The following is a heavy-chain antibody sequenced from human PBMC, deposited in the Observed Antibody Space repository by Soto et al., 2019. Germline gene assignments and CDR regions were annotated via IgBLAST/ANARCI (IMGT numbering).Heavy chain of an antibody. CDR2: VNPGGNT. CDR3: ARGVGDEIQVWLGNHYYNGLDV. CDR1: GGSFRGYY. Sequence: SETLSLTCAFYGGSFRGYYWTLIRQPPGKGLEWIGEVNPGGNTNYNASLKSRVIISVDKSKNQISLKLSSVTVADTAVYHCARGVGDEIQVWLGNHYYNGLDVWGQGTTVTV. V-gene: IGHV4-34*01. D-gene: IGHD5-18*01. J-gene: IGHJ6*02.